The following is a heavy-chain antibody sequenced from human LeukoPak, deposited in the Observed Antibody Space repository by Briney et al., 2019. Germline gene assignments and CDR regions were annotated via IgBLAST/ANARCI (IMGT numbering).Heavy chain of an antibody. Sequence: ASVKVSCKVSGYTLTELSMHWVRQAPGQGLEWMGWISAYNGNTNYAQKLQGRVTMTTDTSTSTAYMELRSLRSDDTAVYYCARAAGDSSGYYYYWGQGTLVTVSS. D-gene: IGHD3-22*01. J-gene: IGHJ4*02. CDR3: ARAAGDSSGYYYY. CDR2: ISAYNGNT. CDR1: GYTLTELS. V-gene: IGHV1-18*01.